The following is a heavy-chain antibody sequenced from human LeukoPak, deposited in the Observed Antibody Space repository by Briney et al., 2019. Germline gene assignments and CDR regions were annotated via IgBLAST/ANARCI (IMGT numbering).Heavy chain of an antibody. CDR2: IYYSGST. J-gene: IGHJ6*03. CDR1: GGSISSSSYY. V-gene: IGHV4-39*01. D-gene: IGHD3-22*01. CDR3: SRAGDSSGYYVHYYYMDV. Sequence: KPSETLSLTCTVSGGSISSSSYYWGWIRQPPGKGLEWIGSIYYSGSTYYNPSLKSRVTISVDTSKNQFSLKLSSVTAADTAVYYCSRAGDSSGYYVHYYYMDVWGKGTTVTISS.